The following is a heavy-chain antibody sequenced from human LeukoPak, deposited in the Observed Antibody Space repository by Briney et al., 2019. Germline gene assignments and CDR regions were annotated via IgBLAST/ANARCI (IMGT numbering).Heavy chain of an antibody. J-gene: IGHJ4*02. V-gene: IGHV4-38-2*02. CDR1: GYSIRSGYH. Sequence: PSETLSLTCSVSGYSIRSGYHWAWIRQPPGKGLEWIGSIYYTGYTYYNPSLKSRVTISVDTSNNQFSLKLTSVTAADTAVYYCARDQGDYWGQGALVTVSS. CDR3: ARDQGDY. CDR2: IYYTGYT.